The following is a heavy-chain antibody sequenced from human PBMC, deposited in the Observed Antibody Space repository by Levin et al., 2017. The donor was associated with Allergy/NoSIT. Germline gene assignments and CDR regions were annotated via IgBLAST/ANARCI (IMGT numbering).Heavy chain of an antibody. CDR2: ISHNDGSNK. CDR3: ARDPGGLVPDY. J-gene: IGHJ4*02. D-gene: IGHD6-6*01. Sequence: PGGSLRLSCAASGFTFSSYAMHWVRQAPGKGLEWVAVISHNDGSNKFYADSVKGRFTISRDNSKNTLYLQMNSLRAEDTAVYYCARDPGGLVPDYWGQGTLVTVSS. V-gene: IGHV3-30*04. CDR1: GFTFSSYA.